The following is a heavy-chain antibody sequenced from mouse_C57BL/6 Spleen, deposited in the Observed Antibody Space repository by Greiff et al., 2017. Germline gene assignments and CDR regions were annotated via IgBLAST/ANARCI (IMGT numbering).Heavy chain of an antibody. D-gene: IGHD4-1*01. CDR3: ARGLTALAMDY. CDR2: ISYDGSN. Sequence: EVKLMESGPGLVKPSQSLSLTCSVTGYSITSGYYWNWIRQFPGNKLEWMGYISYDGSNNYNPSLKNRISITRDTSKNQLFLKLNSVTTEDTATYYCARGLTALAMDYWGQGTSVTVSS. J-gene: IGHJ4*01. CDR1: GYSITSGYY. V-gene: IGHV3-6*01.